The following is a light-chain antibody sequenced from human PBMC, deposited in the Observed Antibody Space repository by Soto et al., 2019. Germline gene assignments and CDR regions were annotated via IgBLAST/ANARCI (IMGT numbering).Light chain of an antibody. CDR3: HQYYSPPFA. CDR2: WAS. Sequence: IVMTQSPDSLGVSLGERATINCESNETILYGSNNKNYLSWYQQKPGQPPNLFIYWASTRKYGVPERFSGSGSGTDFTLSISNLQAEDVAVYYCHQYYSPPFAFGPGTKVHL. V-gene: IGKV4-1*01. CDR1: ETILYGSNNKNY. J-gene: IGKJ3*01.